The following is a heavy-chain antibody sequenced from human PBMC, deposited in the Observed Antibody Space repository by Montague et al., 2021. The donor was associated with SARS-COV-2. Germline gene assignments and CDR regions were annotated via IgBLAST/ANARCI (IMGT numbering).Heavy chain of an antibody. V-gene: IGHV4-59*01. Sequence: SETLSLTCTVSGGSISSYYWSWIRQPPGTGLEWIGYIYYSGSTNYNPSLKSRVTISVDTSKNQFSLKLSSVTAADTAVYYCARVSDFWSGYYTAVGAFDIWGQGTMVTVSS. CDR3: ARVSDFWSGYYTAVGAFDI. D-gene: IGHD3-3*01. CDR2: IYYSGST. J-gene: IGHJ3*02. CDR1: GGSISSYY.